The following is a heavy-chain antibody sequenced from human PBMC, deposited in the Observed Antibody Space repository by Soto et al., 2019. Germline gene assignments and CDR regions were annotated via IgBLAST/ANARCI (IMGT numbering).Heavy chain of an antibody. Sequence: SETLSLTCTVSGGSISSGGYYWSWIRQHPGKGLEWIGYIYYSGSTYYNPSLKSRVTISVDTSKNQFSLKLSSVTAADTAVYYCARGDLNTHEAAAGSLFDYWGQGTLVTVSS. CDR3: ARGDLNTHEAAAGSLFDY. CDR2: IYYSGST. CDR1: GGSISSGGYY. D-gene: IGHD6-13*01. J-gene: IGHJ4*02. V-gene: IGHV4-31*03.